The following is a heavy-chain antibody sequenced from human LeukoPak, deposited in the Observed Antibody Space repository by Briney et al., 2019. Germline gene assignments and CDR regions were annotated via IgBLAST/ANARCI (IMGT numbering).Heavy chain of an antibody. CDR1: GGSISSYY. Sequence: PSETLSLTCTVSGGSISSYYWSWIRQPPRKGLEWSGYIYTSGSTNYNPSLKSRVTISVDTSKNQFSLKLSSVTAADTAVYYCAAHPTVSPLRPFDPWGQGTLVTVSS. CDR2: IYTSGST. D-gene: IGHD4-11*01. V-gene: IGHV4-4*09. CDR3: AAHPTVSPLRPFDP. J-gene: IGHJ5*02.